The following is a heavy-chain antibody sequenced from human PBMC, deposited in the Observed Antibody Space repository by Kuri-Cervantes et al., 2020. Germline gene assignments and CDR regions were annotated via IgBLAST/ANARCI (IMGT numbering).Heavy chain of an antibody. Sequence: SETLSLTCTVSGGSISSSSYYWGWIRQPPGKGLEWIGSIYYSGSTSYNPSLKSRVTISVDTSKNQFSLKLSSVTAADTALYYCARGDSGYYFDAFDIWGQGTMVTVSS. J-gene: IGHJ3*02. CDR3: ARGDSGYYFDAFDI. CDR2: IYYSGST. CDR1: GGSISSSSYY. D-gene: IGHD3-22*01. V-gene: IGHV4-39*07.